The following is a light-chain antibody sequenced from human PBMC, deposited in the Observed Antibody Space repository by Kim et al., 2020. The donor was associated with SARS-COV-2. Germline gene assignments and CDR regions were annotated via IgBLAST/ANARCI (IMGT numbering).Light chain of an antibody. CDR3: QQYDASPLT. CDR1: QSVSSNY. V-gene: IGKV3-20*01. Sequence: EIVLTQSPGTLSLSPGERATLSCRASQSVSSNYLAWYQHKPGQAPRLLFYGASTRATGIPDRFSGSGSGTDFTLTISRLEPEDFAVYYCQQYDASPLTFGQGTKLEI. J-gene: IGKJ2*01. CDR2: GAS.